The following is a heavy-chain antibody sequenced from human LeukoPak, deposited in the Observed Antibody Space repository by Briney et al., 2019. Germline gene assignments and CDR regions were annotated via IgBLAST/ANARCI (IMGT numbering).Heavy chain of an antibody. V-gene: IGHV4-30-2*01. D-gene: IGHD4-17*01. Sequence: PSQTLSLTCAVSGGSISSGGSSWSWIRQPPGTGLEWIGYIYHSGSTYYNPSLKSRVTISVDRSKNQFSLKLSSVTAADTAVYYCAGYDLLDYGAHGAFDIWGQGTMVTVSS. CDR3: AGYDLLDYGAHGAFDI. J-gene: IGHJ3*02. CDR2: IYHSGST. CDR1: GGSISSGGSS.